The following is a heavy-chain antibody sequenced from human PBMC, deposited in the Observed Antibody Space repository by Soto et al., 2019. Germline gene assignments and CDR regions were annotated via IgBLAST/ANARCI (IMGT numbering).Heavy chain of an antibody. V-gene: IGHV3-30-3*01. CDR3: ARAPTDPDDSSGYYPDY. D-gene: IGHD3-22*01. CDR1: GFTFSSYA. CDR2: ISYDGSNK. Sequence: GGSLRLSCAASGFTFSSYAMHWVRQAPGKGLEWVAVISYDGSNKYYADSVKGRFTISRDNSKNTLYLQMNSLRAEDTAVYYCARAPTDPDDSSGYYPDYWGQGTLVTVSS. J-gene: IGHJ4*02.